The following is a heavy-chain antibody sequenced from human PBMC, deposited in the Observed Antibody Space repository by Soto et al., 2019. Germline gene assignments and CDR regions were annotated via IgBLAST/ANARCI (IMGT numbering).Heavy chain of an antibody. CDR3: ARGPSGWFGYDY. Sequence: PGGSLRLSCAASGFTFSSSWMHWVRQAPGKRLVWVSRINSGASTTNYADSVKGRFTISRDNAKNTLYLQMDSLTAEDTAVYYCARGPSGWFGYDYWGQGTLVTVSS. CDR2: INSGASTT. V-gene: IGHV3-74*01. CDR1: GFTFSSSW. J-gene: IGHJ4*02. D-gene: IGHD6-19*01.